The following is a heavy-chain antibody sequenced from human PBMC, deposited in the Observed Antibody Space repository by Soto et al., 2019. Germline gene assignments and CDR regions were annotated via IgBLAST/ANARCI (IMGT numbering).Heavy chain of an antibody. CDR3: ARDSNYYYDSSGYSW. J-gene: IGHJ4*02. Sequence: SETLSLTCTVSGGSINSYFWNWIRQPPGRGLEWIGYIYYSGSNTYNPSLKSRVTISVDTTKNQFSLRLSSVTAADTAVYYCARDSNYYYDSSGYSWWGQGTLVTVSS. V-gene: IGHV4-59*01. CDR1: GGSINSYF. CDR2: IYYSGSN. D-gene: IGHD3-22*01.